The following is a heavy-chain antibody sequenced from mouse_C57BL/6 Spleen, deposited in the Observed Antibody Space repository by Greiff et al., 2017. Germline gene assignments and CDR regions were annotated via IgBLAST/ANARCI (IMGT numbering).Heavy chain of an antibody. J-gene: IGHJ3*01. CDR2: IYPGDGDT. V-gene: IGHV1-82*01. CDR1: GYAFSSSW. D-gene: IGHD4-1*01. Sequence: VQLMESGPELVKPGASVKISCKASGYAFSSSWMNWVKQRPGKGLEWIGRIYPGDGDTNYNGKFKGKATLTGDKSSSTAYMQLSSLTSEDSAVYFCASNCDPWFAYWGQGTLVTVSA. CDR3: ASNCDPWFAY.